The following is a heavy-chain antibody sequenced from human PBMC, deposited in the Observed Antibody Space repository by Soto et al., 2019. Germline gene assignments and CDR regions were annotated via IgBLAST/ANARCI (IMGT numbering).Heavy chain of an antibody. CDR2: IIPMFDTP. V-gene: IGHV1-69*01. CDR3: TRSIGSGGVIGGFDY. D-gene: IGHD3-16*02. CDR1: GGTFNTYA. Sequence: QVQLVQSETEVKKPGSAVKVSCKASGGTFNTYAMNWVRQAPGQGLEWMGGIIPMFDTPRYAQKFQGRVTITVDESTNTAYMELSSLRSEDTAVYYCTRSIGSGGVIGGFDYWGQGTLDSVSS. J-gene: IGHJ4*02.